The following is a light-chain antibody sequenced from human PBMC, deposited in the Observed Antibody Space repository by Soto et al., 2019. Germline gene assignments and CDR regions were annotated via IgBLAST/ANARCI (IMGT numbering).Light chain of an antibody. J-gene: IGKJ5*01. CDR3: QQYISWHIS. V-gene: IGKV3-15*01. CDR2: GKY. Sequence: EIVMTQSPATLSVSPVERATLSCWASQSVGNNLAWYQQKPGQAPRLIIYGKYTRATGITARFSGSGSGTELTLTISGLQSEDFGVYYCQQYISWHISVGHWTRREI. CDR1: QSVGNN.